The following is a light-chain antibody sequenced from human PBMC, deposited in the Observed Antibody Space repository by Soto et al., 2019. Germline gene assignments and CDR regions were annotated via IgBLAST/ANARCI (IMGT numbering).Light chain of an antibody. Sequence: QSVLTQPRSVSGSTGQSVTISCTGTSSDVGGYNYVSWYQQHPGKAPKLMIYDVSERPSGVPDRFSGSKSGNTASLTISGLQAEDEADYYCCSYAGSFYVFGTGTEVTVL. CDR2: DVS. CDR3: CSYAGSFYV. J-gene: IGLJ1*01. CDR1: SSDVGGYNY. V-gene: IGLV2-11*01.